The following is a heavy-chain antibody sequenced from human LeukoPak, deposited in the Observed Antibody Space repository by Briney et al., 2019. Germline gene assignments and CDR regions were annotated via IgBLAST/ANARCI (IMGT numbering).Heavy chain of an antibody. J-gene: IGHJ4*02. D-gene: IGHD6-19*01. CDR1: GFTFNIYA. V-gene: IGHV3-23*01. CDR2: ISETSRKT. Sequence: SGGSLRLSCAASGFTFNIYAMSWVRQAPGKGLEWVSAISETSRKTYYADSVKGRFTISRDNSKNTLYLQLNSLRAKDTAVYYCARDNRRTAVAGLDSWGQGILVTVSS. CDR3: ARDNRRTAVAGLDS.